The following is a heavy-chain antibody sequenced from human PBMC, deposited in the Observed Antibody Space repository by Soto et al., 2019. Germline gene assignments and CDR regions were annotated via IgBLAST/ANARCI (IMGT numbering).Heavy chain of an antibody. CDR2: IYYSGST. V-gene: IGHV4-30-4*01. Sequence: SETLSLTCTVSGGSISSGDYYWSWIRQPPGKGLEWIGYIYYSGSTYYNPSLKSRVTISVDTSKNQFSLKLSSVTAADTAVYYCAREGGVRCSGGSCQYDYWGQGTLVTVSS. J-gene: IGHJ4*02. D-gene: IGHD2-15*01. CDR3: AREGGVRCSGGSCQYDY. CDR1: GGSISSGDYY.